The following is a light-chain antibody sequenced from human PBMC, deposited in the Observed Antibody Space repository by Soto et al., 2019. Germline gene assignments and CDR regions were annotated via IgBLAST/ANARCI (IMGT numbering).Light chain of an antibody. V-gene: IGKV1-5*01. J-gene: IGKJ1*01. CDR3: QQYNSYSPT. Sequence: DIQMTQSPSTLSASVGDRVTITCRASQSISIWLAWYQQKPGKAPKVLIYDASSLESGVPSRFSGSGSGTEFTLTISSLQPDDFATYYCQQYNSYSPTFGQGTKVDIE. CDR1: QSISIW. CDR2: DAS.